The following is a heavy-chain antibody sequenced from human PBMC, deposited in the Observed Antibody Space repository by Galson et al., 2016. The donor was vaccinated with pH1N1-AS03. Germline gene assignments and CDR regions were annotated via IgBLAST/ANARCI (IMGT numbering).Heavy chain of an antibody. V-gene: IGHV1-2*02. CDR3: ARGDYFGSGTTNPYYAMDV. Sequence: SVKVSCKASGYTFTGYYMHWVRQAPGQGLEWMGWINPNSGGTKSAQKFQGRVTMTRDTSISTVYMELSSLRFDDTAVYYCARGDYFGSGTTNPYYAMDVWGQGTTVTVSS. D-gene: IGHD3-10*01. J-gene: IGHJ6*02. CDR2: INPNSGGT. CDR1: GYTFTGYY.